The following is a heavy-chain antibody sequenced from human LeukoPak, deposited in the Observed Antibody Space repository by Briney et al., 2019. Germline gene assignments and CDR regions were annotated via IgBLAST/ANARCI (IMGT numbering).Heavy chain of an antibody. D-gene: IGHD1-26*01. Sequence: GGSLRLSCAASGFTFSSYAMPWVRQAPGKGLEYVSAISSNGGSTYYANSVKGRFTISRDNSKNTLYLQMGSLRAEDIAVYYCARRQTSGSYYYYYGMDVWGQGTTVTVSS. V-gene: IGHV3-64*01. CDR1: GFTFSSYA. CDR2: ISSNGGST. CDR3: ARRQTSGSYYYYYGMDV. J-gene: IGHJ6*02.